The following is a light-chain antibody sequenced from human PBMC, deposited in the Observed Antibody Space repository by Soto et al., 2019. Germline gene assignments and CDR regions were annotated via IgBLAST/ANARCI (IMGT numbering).Light chain of an antibody. CDR1: SSNIGSDT. CDR2: SDN. J-gene: IGLJ1*01. Sequence: QSVLTQPPSASGTPGQRITISCSGSSSNIGSDTVDWYQQFPGTAPKLLIYSDNQRPSGVPARFSGSKSGTSASLAISGLQSEDEADYYCAAWEDSLNGYVFGTGTKVTVL. V-gene: IGLV1-44*01. CDR3: AAWEDSLNGYV.